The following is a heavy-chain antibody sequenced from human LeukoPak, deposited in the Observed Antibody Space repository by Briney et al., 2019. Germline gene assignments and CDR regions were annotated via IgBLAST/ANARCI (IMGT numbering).Heavy chain of an antibody. CDR3: ARGSDYGVGAFDI. CDR1: GFAFSSYE. Sequence: GGSLRLSCAASGFAFSSYEMNWVRQAPGKGLEWVSYISTSASTIYYGDSVKGRFTISRDNAKNSLFLQMNILRAEDTAVYYCARGSDYGVGAFDIWGQGTMVTVSS. V-gene: IGHV3-48*03. J-gene: IGHJ3*02. D-gene: IGHD4-17*01. CDR2: ISTSASTI.